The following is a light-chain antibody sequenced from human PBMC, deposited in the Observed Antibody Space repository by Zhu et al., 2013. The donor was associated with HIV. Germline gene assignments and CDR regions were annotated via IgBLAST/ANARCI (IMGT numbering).Light chain of an antibody. CDR2: GAS. J-gene: IGKJ1*01. CDR1: QTIGNS. V-gene: IGKV3-20*01. Sequence: SVLTQSPVTLSLSPGERLTLSCRASQTIGNSLVWYQQKPGQAPRLLIYGASRRATGIPDRFSDNGSGTDFTLTITRVEPEDFAIYYCQHYGSSPPWTFGQGTKVEMK. CDR3: QHYGSSPPWT.